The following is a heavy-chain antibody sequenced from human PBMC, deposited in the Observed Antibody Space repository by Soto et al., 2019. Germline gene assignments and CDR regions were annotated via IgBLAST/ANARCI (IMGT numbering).Heavy chain of an antibody. CDR1: GFTFSSYG. J-gene: IGHJ4*02. CDR3: ATRFSSYDSHPHY. D-gene: IGHD3-3*01. V-gene: IGHV3-33*01. CDR2: IWYDGSNK. Sequence: GGSLRLSCAASGFTFSSYGMHWVRQAPGKGLEWVAVIWYDGSNKYYADSVRGRFTISRDNSKNTLYLQMNSLRAEDTAVYYCATRFSSYDSHPHYWGQGTLVTVSS.